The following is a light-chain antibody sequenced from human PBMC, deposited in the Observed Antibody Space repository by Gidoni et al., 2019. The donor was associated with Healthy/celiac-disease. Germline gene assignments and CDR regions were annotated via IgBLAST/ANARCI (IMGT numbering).Light chain of an antibody. V-gene: IGLV3-25*03. CDR2: KAS. Sequence: SYELTQPPSVSVSPGQTARITGPGDALTKQYAYWYQQKTGQAPVRVIYKASERPSGIPARFAGSSSGTTVTLTISGVQAEDEADYDCQAADSSCTGVFGGGTKLTVL. J-gene: IGLJ2*01. CDR3: QAADSSCTGV. CDR1: ALTKQY.